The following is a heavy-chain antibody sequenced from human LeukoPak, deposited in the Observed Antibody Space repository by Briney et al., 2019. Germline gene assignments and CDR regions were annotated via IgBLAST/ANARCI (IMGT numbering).Heavy chain of an antibody. CDR3: ARDEAGYSSGREDY. V-gene: IGHV3-30-3*01. CDR2: ISYDGSNK. CDR1: GFTFSSYA. J-gene: IGHJ4*02. D-gene: IGHD6-19*01. Sequence: PGRSLRLSCAASGFTFSSYAMHWARQAPGKGLEWVAVISYDGSNKYYADSVKGRFTISRDNSKNTLYLQMNSLRAEDTAVYYCARDEAGYSSGREDYWGQGTLVTVSS.